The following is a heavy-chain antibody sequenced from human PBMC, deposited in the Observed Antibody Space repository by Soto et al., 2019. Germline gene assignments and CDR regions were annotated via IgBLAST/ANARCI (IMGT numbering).Heavy chain of an antibody. CDR3: ARGDSTDCSNGVCSFFYNHDMDV. Sequence: ASVKVSCKASGYSFTDYHIHWVRQAPGQGPEWLGRINPKSGGTSTAQKFQGWVTMTTDTSISTASMELTRLTSDDTAIYYCARGDSTDCSNGVCSFFYNHDMDVWGQGTTVTVSS. V-gene: IGHV1-2*04. D-gene: IGHD2-8*01. CDR1: GYSFTDYH. CDR2: INPKSGGT. J-gene: IGHJ6*02.